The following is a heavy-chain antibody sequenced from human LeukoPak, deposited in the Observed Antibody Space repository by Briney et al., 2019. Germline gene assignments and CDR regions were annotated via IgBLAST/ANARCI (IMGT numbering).Heavy chain of an antibody. CDR3: ARHCSATSCYTHDY. CDR1: GGSISSSRYY. D-gene: IGHD2-2*02. CDR2: IYYSGST. J-gene: IGHJ4*02. Sequence: SETLSLTSTVSGGSISSSRYYWGWIRQPPGKGLARIGSIYYSGSTYSTPSLMSRVTMSVDTSKNQFSLKLSSVTAADTAIYYCARHCSATSCYTHDYWGQGTLVTVSS. V-gene: IGHV4-39*01.